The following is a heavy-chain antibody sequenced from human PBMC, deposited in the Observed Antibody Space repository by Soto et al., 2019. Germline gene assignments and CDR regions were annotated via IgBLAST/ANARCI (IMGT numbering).Heavy chain of an antibody. CDR2: ISYDGSNK. CDR1: GFTFSSYA. Sequence: GGSLRLSCAASGFTFSSYAMHWVRQAPGKGLEWVAVISYDGSNKYYADSVKGRFTISRDNSKNTLYLQMNSLRAEDTAVYYCARDSGIRLWSYYFDYWGQGTLVTVSS. D-gene: IGHD5-18*01. CDR3: ARDSGIRLWSYYFDY. J-gene: IGHJ4*02. V-gene: IGHV3-30-3*01.